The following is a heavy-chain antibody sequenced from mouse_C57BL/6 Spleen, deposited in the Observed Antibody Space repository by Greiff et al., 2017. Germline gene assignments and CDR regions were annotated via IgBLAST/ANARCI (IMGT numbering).Heavy chain of an antibody. J-gene: IGHJ4*01. D-gene: IGHD1-1*01. CDR1: GYSFTGYF. Sequence: EVKLMESGPELVKPGDSVKISCKASGYSFTGYFMNWVMQSHGKSLVWIGRINPYNGDTFYNQKFKGKATLTVDKSSSTAHMELRSLTSEDSAVYYCSRGSGYAMDYWGQGTSVTVSS. CDR3: SRGSGYAMDY. V-gene: IGHV1-20*01. CDR2: INPYNGDT.